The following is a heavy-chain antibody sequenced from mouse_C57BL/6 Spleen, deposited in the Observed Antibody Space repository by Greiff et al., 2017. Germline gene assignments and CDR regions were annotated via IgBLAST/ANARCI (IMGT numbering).Heavy chain of an antibody. V-gene: IGHV1-64*01. CDR3: ARGEGTGTPRAIDY. CDR1: GYTFTSYW. Sequence: QVQLQQPGAELVKPGASVKLSCKASGYTFTSYWMHWVKQRPGQGLEWIGIIHPNSGSTNYNEKFKSKATLTVDKSSSTAYMQHSSLTSEDSSVYYCARGEGTGTPRAIDYWGQGTTLTVSS. J-gene: IGHJ2*01. D-gene: IGHD4-1*01. CDR2: IHPNSGST.